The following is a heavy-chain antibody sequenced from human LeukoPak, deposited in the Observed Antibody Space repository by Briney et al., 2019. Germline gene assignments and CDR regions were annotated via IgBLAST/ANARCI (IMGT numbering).Heavy chain of an antibody. V-gene: IGHV3-30*02. Sequence: PGGSLRLSCSVSGFTLRYYVMQLVRQAPGRGLEWVAFVLYDGSKKYYADSVKGRFTISRDNSKNTLYLQMNCLRAEHTAVYYCAKNEALVGATYFDYWGQGTLVTVSS. CDR3: AKNEALVGATYFDY. D-gene: IGHD1-26*01. J-gene: IGHJ4*02. CDR2: VLYDGSKK. CDR1: GFTLRYYV.